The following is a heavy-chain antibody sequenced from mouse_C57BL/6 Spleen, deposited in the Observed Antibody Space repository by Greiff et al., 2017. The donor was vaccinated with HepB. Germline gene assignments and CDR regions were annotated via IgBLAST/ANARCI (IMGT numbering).Heavy chain of an antibody. CDR2: IHPNSGST. V-gene: IGHV1-64*01. J-gene: IGHJ1*01. Sequence: QVQLQQPGAELVKPGASVKLSCKASGYTFTSYWMHWVKQRPGQGLEWIGMIHPNSGSTNYNEKFKRKATLTVDKSSSTAYMQLSSLTSEDSAVYFSATLRRYYVEVSGSGTTDTVSS. CDR1: GYTFTSYW. CDR3: ATLRRYYVEV. D-gene: IGHD2-1*01.